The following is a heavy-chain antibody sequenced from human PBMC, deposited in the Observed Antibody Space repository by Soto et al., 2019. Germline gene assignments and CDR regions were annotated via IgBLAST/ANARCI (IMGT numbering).Heavy chain of an antibody. D-gene: IGHD6-13*01. CDR2: IYWDGDE. CDR3: AHRRAAMATNWFDP. J-gene: IGHJ5*02. CDR1: GFSITTSGVG. V-gene: IGHV2-5*02. Sequence: QITLKESGPTLVKSAQTLTLTCTLSGFSITTSGVGVGWFRQPPGKALEWLALIYWDGDERYSPSLRNRVTITKDTSTNQVVLTMTNVDPVDTATYYCAHRRAAMATNWFDPWGQGTLVTVSS.